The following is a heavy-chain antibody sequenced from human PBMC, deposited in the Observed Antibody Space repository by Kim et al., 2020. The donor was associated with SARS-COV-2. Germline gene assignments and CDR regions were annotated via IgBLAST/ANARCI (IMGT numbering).Heavy chain of an antibody. D-gene: IGHD3-22*01. Sequence: GGSLRLSCAASGFTFSTYWMTWVRQAPGKGLEWVANINQGGTEKYYVDSVKGRFTISRDNAKNSLFLDVNSLRVEDTAVYYCARTHYCDDVWGQGTLVTV. CDR3: ARTHYCDDV. J-gene: IGHJ1*01. CDR2: INQGGTEK. CDR1: GFTFSTYW. V-gene: IGHV3-7*01.